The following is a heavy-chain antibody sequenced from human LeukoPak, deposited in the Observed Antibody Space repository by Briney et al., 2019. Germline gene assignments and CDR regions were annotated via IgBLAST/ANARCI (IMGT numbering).Heavy chain of an antibody. CDR2: IWYDGSKK. CDR1: GFTFSNYG. CDR3: ARDYCSTTTCLDY. D-gene: IGHD2-2*01. Sequence: QPGGSLRLSCAASGFTFSNYGMQWVRQAPGQGLEWVAVIWYDGSKKYYADSVKGRFIISRDDSKNTLYLQMNSLRAEDTALYYCARDYCSTTTCLDYWGRGTLVTVSP. J-gene: IGHJ4*02. V-gene: IGHV3-33*01.